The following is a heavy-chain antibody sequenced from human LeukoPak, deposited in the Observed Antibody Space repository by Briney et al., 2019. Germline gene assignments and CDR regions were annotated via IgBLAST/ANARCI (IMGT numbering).Heavy chain of an antibody. Sequence: GGSLRLSCAASGFTFSSYSMNWVRQAPGKGLEWVSSISSSSSYIYYADSVKGRFTISRDNAKNSLYLQMNSLRAEDTAVYYCARDKERYSGSYYPNWFDPWGQGTLVTVSS. V-gene: IGHV3-21*01. CDR2: ISSSSSYI. D-gene: IGHD1-26*01. CDR1: GFTFSSYS. J-gene: IGHJ5*02. CDR3: ARDKERYSGSYYPNWFDP.